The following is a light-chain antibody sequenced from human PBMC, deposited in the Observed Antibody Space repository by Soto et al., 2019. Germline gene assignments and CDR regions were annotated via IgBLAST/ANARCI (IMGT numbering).Light chain of an antibody. J-gene: IGLJ3*02. V-gene: IGLV2-14*01. CDR1: SSDVGGYNY. CDR3: SSYTSSSTRV. Sequence: QSALTQPASVSGSPGQSITISCTGTSSDVGGYNYVSWYQQHPGKAPKLMIYEVSNRPSGVSNRFSGSKSGNPATLTISGLQDEDEADYYCSSYTSSSTRVFGGGTKLTVL. CDR2: EVS.